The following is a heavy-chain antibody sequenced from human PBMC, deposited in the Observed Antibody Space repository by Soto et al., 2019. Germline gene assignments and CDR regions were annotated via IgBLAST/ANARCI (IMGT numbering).Heavy chain of an antibody. V-gene: IGHV4-59*01. CDR3: ARGSGWFESNNWFDP. CDR2: IYYSGST. D-gene: IGHD6-19*01. CDR1: GGSISSYY. J-gene: IGHJ5*02. Sequence: SETLSLTCTVSGGSISSYYWSWIRQPPGKGLEWIGYIYYSGSTNYNPSLKSRVTISVDTSKNQFSLKLSSVTAADTAVYYCARGSGWFESNNWFDPWGQGTLVTVSS.